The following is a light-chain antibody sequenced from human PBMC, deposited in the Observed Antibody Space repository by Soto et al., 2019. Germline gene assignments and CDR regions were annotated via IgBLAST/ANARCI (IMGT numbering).Light chain of an antibody. CDR3: QQYNNWPPIT. J-gene: IGKJ5*01. CDR2: GAS. CDR1: PSVSSN. V-gene: IGKV3-15*01. Sequence: IIITPAPPTLSLSPGERTTLSRRGSPSVSSNLACYQQKPGQAPRLLIYGASTRATGIPARFSGSGSGTEFTLTISSLQSEDFAVYYCQQYNNWPPITFGQGTRLEIK.